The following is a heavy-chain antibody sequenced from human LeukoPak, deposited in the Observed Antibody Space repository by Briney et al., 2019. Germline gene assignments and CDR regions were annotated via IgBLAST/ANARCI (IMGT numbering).Heavy chain of an antibody. D-gene: IGHD2-15*01. CDR1: GFTVSSNY. V-gene: IGHV3-53*01. J-gene: IGHJ1*01. CDR3: ARDGSYGDYFQY. Sequence: GGSLRLSCAASGFTVSSNYMSWVRQAPGKGLEWVSVIYSGGSTYYADSVKGRVTISRDNSKDTLYLQMNSLRAEDTAVYYCARDGSYGDYFQYWGQGTLVTVSS. CDR2: IYSGGST.